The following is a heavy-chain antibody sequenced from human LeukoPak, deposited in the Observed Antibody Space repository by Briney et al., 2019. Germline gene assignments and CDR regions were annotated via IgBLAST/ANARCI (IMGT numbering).Heavy chain of an antibody. Sequence: GGSLILSCAASGFTFSSYAMSWVRQAPGKGLEWVSAISGSGENTNYADSVKGRFTMSRDNSRNMLYLQMNSLRDEDTAKYYCAKTVSGSYSYQGGDYWGQGTLVTVSS. CDR1: GFTFSSYA. D-gene: IGHD3-16*02. V-gene: IGHV3-23*01. CDR3: AKTVSGSYSYQGGDY. J-gene: IGHJ4*02. CDR2: ISGSGENT.